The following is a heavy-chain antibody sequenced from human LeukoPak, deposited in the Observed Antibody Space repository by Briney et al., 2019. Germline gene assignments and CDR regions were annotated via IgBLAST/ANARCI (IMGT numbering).Heavy chain of an antibody. D-gene: IGHD5-18*01. CDR1: GGSISSYY. V-gene: IGHV4-59*01. CDR3: ARGADTAMVLYYYYYMDV. CDR2: IYYSGST. Sequence: TSETLSLTCTVSGGSISSYYWSWIRQPPGKGLEWIGYIYYSGSTNYNPSLKSRVTISVDTSKNQFSLKLSSVTAADTAVYYCARGADTAMVLYYYYYMDVWGKGTTVTVSS. J-gene: IGHJ6*03.